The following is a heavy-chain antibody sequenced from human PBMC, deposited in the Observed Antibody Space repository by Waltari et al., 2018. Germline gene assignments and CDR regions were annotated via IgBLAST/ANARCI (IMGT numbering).Heavy chain of an antibody. CDR2: IYHSGST. J-gene: IGHJ6*03. D-gene: IGHD5-18*01. V-gene: IGHV4-30-2*01. CDR3: ARVRHSYRPDYYYMDV. CDR1: GGSISSGGYS. Sequence: QLQLQESGSGLVKPSQTLSLTCAVSGGSISSGGYSWSWIRQPPGKGLEWIGYIYHSGSTYYNPSLKSRVTISVDRSKNQFSLKLSSVTAADTAVYYCARVRHSYRPDYYYMDVWGKGTTVTISS.